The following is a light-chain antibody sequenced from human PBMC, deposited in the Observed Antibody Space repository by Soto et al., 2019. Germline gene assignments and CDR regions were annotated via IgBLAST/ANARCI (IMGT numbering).Light chain of an antibody. J-gene: IGLJ1*01. CDR2: DVS. Sequence: QSVLAQPRSVSGSPGQSVTTSCTGTSSDVGGYNYVSWYQEQPGKAPKLMIYDVSKRPSGVPDRFSGSKSGNTASLTISGLQAEDEADYYCCSYAGSYPYVFGTGTKVTVL. V-gene: IGLV2-11*01. CDR3: CSYAGSYPYV. CDR1: SSDVGGYNY.